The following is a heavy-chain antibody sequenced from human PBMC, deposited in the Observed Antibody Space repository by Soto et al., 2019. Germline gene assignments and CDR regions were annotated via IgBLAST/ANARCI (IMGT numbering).Heavy chain of an antibody. Sequence: EVQLLEAGGGLVQPGGSLRLSCAASGFTFSSYAMSWVRQAPGKGLEWVTAIRGRGGSTYYADSLKGRFTISRDNSKNTLYLQMNSLPAEDTAVYYCAKVNTMILLWGFDYWGQGTLVTVSS. CDR2: IRGRGGST. CDR1: GFTFSSYA. J-gene: IGHJ4*02. CDR3: AKVNTMILLWGFDY. D-gene: IGHD3-22*01. V-gene: IGHV3-23*01.